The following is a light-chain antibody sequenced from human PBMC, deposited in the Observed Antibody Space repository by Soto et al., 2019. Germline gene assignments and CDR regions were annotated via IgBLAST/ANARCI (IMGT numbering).Light chain of an antibody. Sequence: IQMTQSPSHLPASVGDRVTITCRASQSISNWLAWYQQKPGTAPKVLIYHASNLQSGVPSRFSGSGSGTDFTLTISSLEPEDFAVYYCQQRSNWPPMITFGQGTRLEIK. CDR3: QQRSNWPPMIT. CDR1: QSISNW. J-gene: IGKJ5*01. CDR2: HAS. V-gene: IGKV1-5*01.